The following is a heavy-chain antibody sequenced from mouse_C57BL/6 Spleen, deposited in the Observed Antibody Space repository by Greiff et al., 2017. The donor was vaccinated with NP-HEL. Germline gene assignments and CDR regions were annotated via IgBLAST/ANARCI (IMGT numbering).Heavy chain of an antibody. Sequence: VQLKESGPELVKPGASVKIPCKASGYTFTDYNMDWVKQSHGKSLEWIGDINPNNGGTIYNQKFKGKATLTVDKSSSTAYMELRSLTSEDTAVYYCARLGYYGLDYWGQGTTLTVSS. CDR1: GYTFTDYN. D-gene: IGHD1-1*01. CDR3: ARLGYYGLDY. J-gene: IGHJ2*01. CDR2: INPNNGGT. V-gene: IGHV1-18*01.